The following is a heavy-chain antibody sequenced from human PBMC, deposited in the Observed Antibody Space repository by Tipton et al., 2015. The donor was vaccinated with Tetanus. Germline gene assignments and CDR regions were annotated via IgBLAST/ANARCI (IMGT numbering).Heavy chain of an antibody. CDR2: IYYSGST. CDR1: GGSISSYY. D-gene: IGHD1-14*01. Sequence: LRLSCTVSGGSISSYYWSWIRQPPGKGLEWIGYIYYSGSTNYNPSLKSRVTLSVDTSKNQFSLKLSSVTAADTAVYYCARGTGDYWGQGTLVTVSS. J-gene: IGHJ4*02. V-gene: IGHV4-59*01. CDR3: ARGTGDY.